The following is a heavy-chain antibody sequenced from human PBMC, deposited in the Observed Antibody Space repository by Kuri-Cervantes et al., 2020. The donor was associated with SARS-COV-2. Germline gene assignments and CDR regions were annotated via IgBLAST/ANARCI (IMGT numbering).Heavy chain of an antibody. J-gene: IGHJ3*02. CDR3: ASQVTIFGVEYDAFDI. Sequence: SETLSLTCTVSGGSISRHYWSWIRQPPGKGLEWIGYIYYGGSTNYNPSLKNRVTISIDTSKNQFSLMLSSMTDADTAVYYCASQVTIFGVEYDAFDIWGQGTTVTVSS. CDR1: GGSISRHY. D-gene: IGHD3-3*01. V-gene: IGHV4-59*11. CDR2: IYYGGST.